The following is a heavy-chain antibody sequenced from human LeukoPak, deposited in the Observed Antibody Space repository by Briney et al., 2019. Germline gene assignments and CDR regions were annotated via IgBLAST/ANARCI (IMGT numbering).Heavy chain of an antibody. Sequence: GGSLRLSCAASRFTFSSYWMSWVRQAPGKGLEWVASIKQDGGGKYYVDSVKGRFTISRDNAKNSLYLQMNSLRAEDTAVYYCARRPSFDYWGQGTLVTVSS. CDR3: ARRPSFDY. J-gene: IGHJ4*02. CDR1: RFTFSSYW. V-gene: IGHV3-7*01. CDR2: IKQDGGGK.